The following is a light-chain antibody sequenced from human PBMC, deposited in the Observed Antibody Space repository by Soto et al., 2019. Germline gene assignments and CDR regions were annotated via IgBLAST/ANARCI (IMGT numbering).Light chain of an antibody. V-gene: IGLV2-23*01. CDR1: SSDVGSYNL. Sequence: SVLTQPASVSGSPGQSITISCTGTSSDVGSYNLVSWYQQHPGKAPKLMIYEDTKRPSGVSNRFSGSKSANTASLTISGLQPEDEADYFCCSYGGRSTYVFGTGTKVT. CDR2: EDT. CDR3: CSYGGRSTYV. J-gene: IGLJ1*01.